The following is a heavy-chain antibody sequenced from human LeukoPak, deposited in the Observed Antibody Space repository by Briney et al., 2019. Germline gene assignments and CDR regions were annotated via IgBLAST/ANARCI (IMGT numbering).Heavy chain of an antibody. D-gene: IGHD6-19*01. CDR2: IKQDGSEK. J-gene: IGHJ4*02. V-gene: IGHV3-7*01. Sequence: PGGSLRLSCAASGFTFSSYWMSWVRQAPGKGLEWVANIKQDGSEKYYVDSVKGRFTISRDNAKNSLYLQMNSLRAEDTAVYYCARDSSGWYWGYFDYWGQGTLVTVSS. CDR3: ARDSSGWYWGYFDY. CDR1: GFTFSSYW.